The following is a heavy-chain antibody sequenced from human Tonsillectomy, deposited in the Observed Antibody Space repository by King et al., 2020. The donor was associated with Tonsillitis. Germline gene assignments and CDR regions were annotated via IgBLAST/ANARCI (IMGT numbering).Heavy chain of an antibody. D-gene: IGHD2-15*01. CDR2: ISSSSSYI. J-gene: IGHJ4*02. CDR1: GFIFSSYS. CDR3: ARGYCSGGSCYDDGNYCDY. Sequence: VQLVESGGGLVKPGGSLRLSCAASGFIFSSYSMNWVRQAPGKGLEWVSSISSSSSYIYYADSVKGRFTISRDNAKNSLYLQMNGLRAEDTAMYYCARGYCSGGSCYDDGNYCDYWGQGTLVTVSS. V-gene: IGHV3-21*01.